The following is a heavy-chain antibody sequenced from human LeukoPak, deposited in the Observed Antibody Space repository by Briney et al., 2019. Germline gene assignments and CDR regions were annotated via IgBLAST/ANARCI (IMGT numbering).Heavy chain of an antibody. CDR1: GFTFDDYA. Sequence: PGGSLRLSCAASGFTFDDYAMHWVRQAPGKGLEWVSLISWGGSTYYADSVKGRFTISRDNSKNSLYLHMNSLRAEDTALYYCAKDRSGNSYGHFDYWGQGTLVTVSS. CDR2: ISWGGST. V-gene: IGHV3-43D*04. J-gene: IGHJ4*02. CDR3: AKDRSGNSYGHFDY. D-gene: IGHD3-10*01.